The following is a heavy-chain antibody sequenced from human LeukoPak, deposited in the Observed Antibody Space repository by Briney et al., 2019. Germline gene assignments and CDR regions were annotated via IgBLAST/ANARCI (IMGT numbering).Heavy chain of an antibody. D-gene: IGHD5-18*01. CDR2: IYYSGSP. V-gene: IGHV4-30-4*01. CDR1: GGSISSGDYY. Sequence: PSETLSLTGTVAGGSISSGDYYWSWVRQPPGKGLEWIGYIYYSGSPYYNPSLKSRLTISIDTSKNPFFLKLSSVTAADTAVYFCARKEDSAMDYWGQGTLVTVSS. J-gene: IGHJ4*02. CDR3: ARKEDSAMDY.